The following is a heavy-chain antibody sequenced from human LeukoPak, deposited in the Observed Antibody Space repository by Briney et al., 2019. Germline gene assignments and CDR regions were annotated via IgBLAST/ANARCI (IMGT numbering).Heavy chain of an antibody. CDR1: GFTFSSYG. V-gene: IGHV3-48*04. CDR2: ITSGGTTI. J-gene: IGHJ4*02. D-gene: IGHD3-10*01. CDR3: ASGFSLDY. Sequence: GGSLRLSCAASGFTFSSYGMAWVRQAPGKGLEWISHITSGGTTIYYADSVKGRFTISRDNAKKSLYLQMNSLRAEDTAVYYCASGFSLDYWGQGTLVTVSS.